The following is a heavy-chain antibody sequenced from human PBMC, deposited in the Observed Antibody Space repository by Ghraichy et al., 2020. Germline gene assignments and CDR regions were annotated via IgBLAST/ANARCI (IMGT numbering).Heavy chain of an antibody. Sequence: GSLSLTCTVSGGSISSSSYYWGWIRQPPGKGLEWIGSIYYSGSTYYNPSLKSRVTISVDTSKNQFSLKLSSVTAADTAVYYCARHSLGYCSGGSCYWFDPWGQGTLVTVSS. V-gene: IGHV4-39*07. CDR1: GGSISSSSYY. D-gene: IGHD2-15*01. CDR3: ARHSLGYCSGGSCYWFDP. J-gene: IGHJ5*02. CDR2: IYYSGST.